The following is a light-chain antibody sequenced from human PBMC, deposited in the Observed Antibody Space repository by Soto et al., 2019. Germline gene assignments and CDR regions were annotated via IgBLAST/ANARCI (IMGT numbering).Light chain of an antibody. CDR3: SLYTSSSTLV. CDR2: DVS. J-gene: IGLJ2*01. V-gene: IGLV2-14*01. CDR1: SSDVGGYNY. Sequence: QSALTQPASVSGSPGQSIIISCTGTSSDVGGYNYVSWYQQHPGKAPKLMIYDVSNRPSGVSNRFSGSKSGNTASLTISGLQAEDEADYYCSLYTSSSTLVFGGGTKLTVL.